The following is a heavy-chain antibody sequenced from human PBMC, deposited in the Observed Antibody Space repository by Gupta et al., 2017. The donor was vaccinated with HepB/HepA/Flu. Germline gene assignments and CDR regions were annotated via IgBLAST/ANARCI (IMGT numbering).Heavy chain of an antibody. CDR3: ARGRPGWVRGVIIRATGIGGHYYYMDV. CDR2: INHSGST. Sequence: QVQLQQWGAGLLKPSETLSLTCAVYGGSFSGYYWSWIRQPPGKGLEWLGEINHSGSTNYNPSLKSRVTRSVDTSKNQFSLKLSSVTAADTAGYYGARGRPGWVRGVIIRATGIGGHYYYMDVWGKGTTVTVSS. J-gene: IGHJ6*03. V-gene: IGHV4-34*01. D-gene: IGHD3-10*01. CDR1: GGSFSGYY.